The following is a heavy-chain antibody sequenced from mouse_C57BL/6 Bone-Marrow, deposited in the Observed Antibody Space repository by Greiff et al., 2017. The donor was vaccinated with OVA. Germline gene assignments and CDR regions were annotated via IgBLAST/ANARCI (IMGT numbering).Heavy chain of an antibody. J-gene: IGHJ4*01. D-gene: IGHD2-3*01. CDR1: GYTFTSYW. Sequence: QVQLQQPGAELVKPGASVKLSCKASGYTFTSYWMHWVKQRPGQGLEWIGMIHPNSGSTNYNEKFKSKATLTVDKSSSTAYMQLSSLTSEDSAVYYCARGTDGYYVGAMDYWGQGTSVTVSS. CDR3: ARGTDGYYVGAMDY. V-gene: IGHV1-64*01. CDR2: IHPNSGST.